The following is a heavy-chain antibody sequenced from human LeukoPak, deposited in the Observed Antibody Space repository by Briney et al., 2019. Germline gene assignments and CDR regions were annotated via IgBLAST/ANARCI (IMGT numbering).Heavy chain of an antibody. CDR1: GGSISSGDHY. V-gene: IGHV4-30-4*08. CDR2: IYYSGST. CDR3: AREGGYGGHSVLDY. J-gene: IGHJ4*02. Sequence: SQTLSLTCTVSGGSISSGDHYWSWIRQPPGKGLEWIGYIYYSGSTYYNPSLKSRVAISVDTSKKQFSLKMSSVTAADTAVYYCAREGGYGGHSVLDYWSQGTLVTVSS. D-gene: IGHD4-23*01.